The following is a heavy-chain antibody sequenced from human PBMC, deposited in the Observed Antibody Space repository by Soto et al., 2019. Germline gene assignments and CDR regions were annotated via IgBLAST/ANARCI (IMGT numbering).Heavy chain of an antibody. CDR3: ARIGSWALNFDY. V-gene: IGHV3-33*01. CDR1: GFTFSTYH. J-gene: IGHJ4*02. CDR2: IWSDGSNK. Sequence: LRLSCAASGFTFSTYHMHWVRQAPDKGLEWVAVIWSDGSNKYYADSVKGRFTISRDNSKNTLYLQMNSLRVEDTAVYYCARIGSWALNFDYWGQGTQVTVS. D-gene: IGHD6-13*01.